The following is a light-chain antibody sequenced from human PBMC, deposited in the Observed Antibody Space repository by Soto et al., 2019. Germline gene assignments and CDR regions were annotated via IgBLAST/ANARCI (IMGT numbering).Light chain of an antibody. CDR2: GAS. CDR1: QTVSSSK. J-gene: IGKJ1*01. CDR3: QQYGSSPRT. V-gene: IGKV3-20*01. Sequence: IVLTQSPGTLSLSPGERATLSCRASQTVSSSKLGWYQQKPGQAPKVLIYGASSRATGIPDRFSGSGSGTDFTLTISRLEPEDFAVYYCQQYGSSPRTFGQGTKVEIK.